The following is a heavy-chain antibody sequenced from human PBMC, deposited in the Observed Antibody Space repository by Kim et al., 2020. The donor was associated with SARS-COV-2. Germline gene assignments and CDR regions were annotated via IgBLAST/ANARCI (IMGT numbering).Heavy chain of an antibody. CDR2: IYSGGST. J-gene: IGHJ5*02. Sequence: GGSLRLSCAASGFTVSSNYMSWVRQAPGKGLEWVSVIYSGGSTYYADSVKGRFTISRDNSQNTLYLQMNSLRAEDTAVYYCARGGDGWYGDVWFDPWGQGTLVTVSS. CDR1: GFTVSSNY. CDR3: ARGGDGWYGDVWFDP. V-gene: IGHV3-53*01. D-gene: IGHD6-19*01.